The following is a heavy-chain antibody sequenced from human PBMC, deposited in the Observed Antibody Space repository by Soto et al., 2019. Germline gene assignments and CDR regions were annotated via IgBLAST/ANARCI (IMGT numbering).Heavy chain of an antibody. CDR1: GGSISSYY. V-gene: IGHV4-59*01. D-gene: IGHD3-3*01. CDR2: IYYSGST. Sequence: SETLSLTCTVSGGSISSYYWSWIRQPPGKGLEWIGYIYYSGSTNYNPSLRSRVTISVDTSKNQFSLKLSSVTAADTAVYYCARLASLTSLNRYLVDFWSGDAFDIWGQGTMVTVSS. CDR3: ARLASLTSLNRYLVDFWSGDAFDI. J-gene: IGHJ3*02.